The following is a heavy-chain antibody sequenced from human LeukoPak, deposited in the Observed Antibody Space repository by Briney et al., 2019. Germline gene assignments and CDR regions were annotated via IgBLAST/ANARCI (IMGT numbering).Heavy chain of an antibody. V-gene: IGHV1-2*02. J-gene: IGHJ4*02. CDR3: ARDGRDGYNFNY. D-gene: IGHD5-24*01. Sequence: GASVKVSCKASGYTFTGYYMHWVRQAPGQGLEWMGWINPNSGDTNYAQKFQGRVTMTRDTSISTAYMELSRLRSDDTAVYYCARDGRDGYNFNYWGQGTLVTVSS. CDR2: INPNSGDT. CDR1: GYTFTGYY.